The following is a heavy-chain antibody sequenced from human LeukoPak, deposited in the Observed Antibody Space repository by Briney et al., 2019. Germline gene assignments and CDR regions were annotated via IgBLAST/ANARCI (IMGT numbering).Heavy chain of an antibody. Sequence: PSETLSLTCAVYGGSFSGYYWSWNRQPPGKGLEWNGEINHSGSTNYNPCLKSRVTISVDTSKNQFSLKLSSVTAADTAVYYCARHRRDGYRYRGATTDWFDPGGQGTLVTVSS. J-gene: IGHJ5*02. CDR2: INHSGST. D-gene: IGHD5-24*01. CDR1: GGSFSGYY. CDR3: ARHRRDGYRYRGATTDWFDP. V-gene: IGHV4-34*01.